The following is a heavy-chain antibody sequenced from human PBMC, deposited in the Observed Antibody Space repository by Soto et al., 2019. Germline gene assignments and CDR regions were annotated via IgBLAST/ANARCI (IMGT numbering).Heavy chain of an antibody. J-gene: IGHJ4*02. CDR2: ISGSGGST. CDR1: GFTFSSYA. D-gene: IGHD2-2*01. CDR3: AKDLWGYCSSTSCYAFDY. Sequence: GGSLRLSCAASGFTFSSYAMSWVRQAPGKGLEWVSAISGSGGSTYYADSVKGRFTISRDNSKNTLYLQMNSLRAEDTAVYYCAKDLWGYCSSTSCYAFDYRGQRTLVTVSS. V-gene: IGHV3-23*01.